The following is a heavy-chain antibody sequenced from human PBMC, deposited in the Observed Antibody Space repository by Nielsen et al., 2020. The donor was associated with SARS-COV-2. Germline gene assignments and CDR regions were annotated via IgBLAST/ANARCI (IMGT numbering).Heavy chain of an antibody. CDR3: ARVEWYSNDGYYGMDV. J-gene: IGHJ6*02. CDR2: INPTNGGT. D-gene: IGHD3-3*01. Sequence: ASVKVSCKASGYTFTNNYMHWVRQAPGQGLEWMGLINPTNGGTTYAQKFQGRVTMTRDTSTSTVYMELSSLRSDDTAVYYCARVEWYSNDGYYGMDVWGQGTTVTVSS. V-gene: IGHV1-46*01. CDR1: GYTFTNNY.